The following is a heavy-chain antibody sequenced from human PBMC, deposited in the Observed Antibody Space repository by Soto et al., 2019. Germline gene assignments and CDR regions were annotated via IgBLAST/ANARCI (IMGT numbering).Heavy chain of an antibody. Sequence: QVQLQQWGAGLLKPSETLSLTCAVYGGSFSGNYWSWIRQPPGKGLEWMGEINHSGNTNYNPSLKSRVTLSVDTPNNQFSLKLTSVTAADTAVYYCARTPYDYVWGSYRDVYYYAMDVWGQGTTVTVSS. D-gene: IGHD3-16*02. J-gene: IGHJ6*02. CDR1: GGSFSGNY. CDR2: INHSGNT. CDR3: ARTPYDYVWGSYRDVYYYAMDV. V-gene: IGHV4-34*01.